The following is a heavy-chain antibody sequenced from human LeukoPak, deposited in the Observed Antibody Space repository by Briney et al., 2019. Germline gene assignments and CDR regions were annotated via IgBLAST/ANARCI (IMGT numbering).Heavy chain of an antibody. CDR1: GYSISSGCY. J-gene: IGHJ4*02. Sequence: SETLSLPCTVSGYSISSGCYWGWIRQPPGKGLEWIGSIYHSGSTYYNPSLKSRVTISVDTSKNQFSLKLSSVTAADTAVYYCARVCSGASCYSDDRPDYWGQGTLVTVSS. D-gene: IGHD2-15*01. V-gene: IGHV4-38-2*02. CDR3: ARVCSGASCYSDDRPDY. CDR2: IYHSGST.